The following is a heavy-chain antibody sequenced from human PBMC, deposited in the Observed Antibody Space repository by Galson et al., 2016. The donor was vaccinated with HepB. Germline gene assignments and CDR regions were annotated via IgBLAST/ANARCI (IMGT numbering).Heavy chain of an antibody. CDR3: AKRYYSDSRGYLGSSDY. CDR2: ISGSGTST. Sequence: LRLSCAASGLTFSSYAISWVRQATGQGLEWVSSISGSGTSTYYADSVKGRFTISRDNSKNTLYLKMKSMGAEDTAVYYCAKRYYSDSRGYLGSSDYWGQGTQVTVSS. CDR1: GLTFSSYA. V-gene: IGHV3-23*01. J-gene: IGHJ4*02. D-gene: IGHD3-22*01.